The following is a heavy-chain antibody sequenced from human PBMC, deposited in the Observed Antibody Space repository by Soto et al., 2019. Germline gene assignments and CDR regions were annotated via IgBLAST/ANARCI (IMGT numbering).Heavy chain of an antibody. CDR1: GFTFSSYA. J-gene: IGHJ4*02. Sequence: GGSLRLSCAASGFTFSSYAMSWVRQAPGKGLEWVSAISGSGGSTYYADSVKGRFTISRDNSKNTLYLQMNSLRAEDTAVYYCAKVSYYDILTGPDYWGQGTLVTVSS. CDR2: ISGSGGST. D-gene: IGHD3-9*01. CDR3: AKVSYYDILTGPDY. V-gene: IGHV3-23*01.